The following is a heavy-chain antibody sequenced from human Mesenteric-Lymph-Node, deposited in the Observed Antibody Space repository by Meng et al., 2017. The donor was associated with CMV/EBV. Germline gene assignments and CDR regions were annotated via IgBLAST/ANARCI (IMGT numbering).Heavy chain of an antibody. Sequence: ASVKVSCKASGYTFTDYYMHWVRQAPGQGLEWMGWINPNSGGTNYAQKFQGRVTITVDKSTSTAYMELSSLRSEDTAVYYCARDVRYSSSRSYYYYGMDVWGQGTTVTVSS. CDR2: INPNSGGT. CDR3: ARDVRYSSSRSYYYYGMDV. CDR1: GYTFTDYY. D-gene: IGHD6-6*01. V-gene: IGHV1-2*02. J-gene: IGHJ6*02.